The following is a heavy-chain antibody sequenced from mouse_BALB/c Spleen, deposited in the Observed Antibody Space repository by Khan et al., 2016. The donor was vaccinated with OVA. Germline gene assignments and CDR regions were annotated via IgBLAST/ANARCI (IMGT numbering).Heavy chain of an antibody. J-gene: IGHJ2*01. V-gene: IGHV3-8*02. CDR3: ARWNYRYDGYCDY. D-gene: IGHD2-14*01. Sequence: EVQLQESGPSLVKPSQTLSLTCSVTGDSITSGYWNWIRRFPGSKLEYMGYISSSDSTFYNPSLKSRISITRDTSTNHYYLQLNSLITADTATYYSARWNYRYDGYCDYWGQGTTLTVSS. CDR2: ISSSDST. CDR1: GDSITSGY.